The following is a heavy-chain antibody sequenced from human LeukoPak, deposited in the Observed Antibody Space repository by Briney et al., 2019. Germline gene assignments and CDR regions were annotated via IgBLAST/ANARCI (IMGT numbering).Heavy chain of an antibody. J-gene: IGHJ5*02. Sequence: GASVKVSCKASGYTFTSYDINWVRQATGQGLEWMGWMNPNSGNTGYAQKFQGRVTITRNTSISTAYMELSSLRSEDTAVYYSARGGAIRSKYNWFDPWGQGTLVTVSS. V-gene: IGHV1-8*03. D-gene: IGHD4-17*01. CDR2: MNPNSGNT. CDR1: GYTFTSYD. CDR3: ARGGAIRSKYNWFDP.